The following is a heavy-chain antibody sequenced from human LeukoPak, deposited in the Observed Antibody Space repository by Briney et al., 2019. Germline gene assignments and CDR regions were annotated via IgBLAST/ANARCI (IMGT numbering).Heavy chain of an antibody. J-gene: IGHJ2*01. CDR3: ARGLGVVTAQSEQPKPRYFDL. CDR2: IIGYNGNT. CDR1: GYTFISYG. Sequence: ASVKVSCKASGYTFISYGSSWVRQAPGQGLEWMGWIIGYNGNTNYAQNLQGRVNMTTDTSTSTAYMELRSLRSDDTAVYYCARGLGVVTAQSEQPKPRYFDLWGRGTQVTVSS. V-gene: IGHV1-18*01. D-gene: IGHD2-21*02.